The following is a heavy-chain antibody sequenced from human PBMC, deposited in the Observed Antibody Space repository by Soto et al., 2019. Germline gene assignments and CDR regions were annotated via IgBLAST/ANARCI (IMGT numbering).Heavy chain of an antibody. D-gene: IGHD6-19*01. V-gene: IGHV4-61*01. CDR1: VGSVSSGSYY. Sequence: SETLSLTCTVSVGSVSSGSYYLSWIRQPPGKGLQWIGYIYYSWSTNYNPSLKSRVTISVDTSKNQFSLKLSSVTAAETAVYYCARDRIAVAGTGQGFDYWGQGTMVTLSS. CDR2: IYYSWST. CDR3: ARDRIAVAGTGQGFDY. J-gene: IGHJ4*02.